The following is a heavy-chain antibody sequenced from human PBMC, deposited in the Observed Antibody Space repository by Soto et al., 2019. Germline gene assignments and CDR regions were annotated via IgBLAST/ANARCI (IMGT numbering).Heavy chain of an antibody. J-gene: IGHJ4*02. D-gene: IGHD2-2*01. CDR2: ISAYNGNT. V-gene: IGHV1-18*01. CDR3: ARRYCGRTSCYGFFDY. CDR1: GYTFTSYG. Sequence: QVQLVQSGVEVKKPGASVTVSCKASGYTFTSYGIVWVRQAPGQGLEWRGWISAYNGNTSYAQKYQDRVTMTRDTSTDTAHMEMRSLTSDDTAVYYCARRYCGRTSCYGFFDYWGQGTLVTVSS.